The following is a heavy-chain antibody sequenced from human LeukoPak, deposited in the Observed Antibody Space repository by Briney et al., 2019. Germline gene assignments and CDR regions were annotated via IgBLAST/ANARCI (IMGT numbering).Heavy chain of an antibody. V-gene: IGHV4-4*07. CDR1: GGSISSYY. D-gene: IGHD1-26*01. J-gene: IGHJ3*02. Sequence: SETLSLTCTVSGGSISSYYWSWIRQPAGKGLEWIGRIYTSGSTNYNPSLKSRVTMSVDTSKNQFSLKLSSVTAADTAVYYCTYEEVGAEGVGAFDIWGQGTMVTVSS. CDR2: IYTSGST. CDR3: TYEEVGAEGVGAFDI.